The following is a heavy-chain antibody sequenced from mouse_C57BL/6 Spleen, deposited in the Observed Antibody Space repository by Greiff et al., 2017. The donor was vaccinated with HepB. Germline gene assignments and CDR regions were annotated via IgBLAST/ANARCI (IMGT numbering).Heavy chain of an antibody. CDR3: ARDVTTVVWYFDV. CDR2: ISDGGSYT. V-gene: IGHV5-4*01. Sequence: DVHLVESGGGLVKPGGSLKLSCAASGFTFSSYAMSWVRQTPEKRLEWVATISDGGSYTYYPDNVKGRFTISRDNAKNNLYLQMSHLKSEDTAMYYCARDVTTVVWYFDVWGTGTTVTVSS. D-gene: IGHD1-1*01. J-gene: IGHJ1*03. CDR1: GFTFSSYA.